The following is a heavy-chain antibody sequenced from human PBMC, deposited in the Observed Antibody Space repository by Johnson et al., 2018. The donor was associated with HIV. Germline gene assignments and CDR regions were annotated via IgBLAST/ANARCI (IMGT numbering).Heavy chain of an antibody. CDR2: IKQDGSEK. CDR3: VREAYYYDSSGPGGAFDI. D-gene: IGHD3-22*01. Sequence: VQLVESGGGLVQPGGSLRLSCAASGFTFSSYWMSWVRQAPGKGLEWVANIKQDGSEKYYVDSVKGRFTISRDNAKNSLYLQMNSLRAEDTAVYYCVREAYYYDSSGPGGAFDIWGQGTMVTVSS. V-gene: IGHV3-7*05. CDR1: GFTFSSYW. J-gene: IGHJ3*02.